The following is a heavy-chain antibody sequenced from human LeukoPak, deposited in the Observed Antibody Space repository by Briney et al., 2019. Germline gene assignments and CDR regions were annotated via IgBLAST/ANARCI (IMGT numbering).Heavy chain of an antibody. J-gene: IGHJ4*02. V-gene: IGHV1-69*13. Sequence: SVTVSFTASGGTVSSYAISWVRQAPGQGLEWMGGIIPIFGTANYAQKFQGRVTITADESTSTAYMELSSLRSEDTAVYYCAVVITGTFIPRDWGQGTLVTVSS. CDR3: AVVITGTFIPRD. D-gene: IGHD1-7*01. CDR1: GGTVSSYA. CDR2: IIPIFGTA.